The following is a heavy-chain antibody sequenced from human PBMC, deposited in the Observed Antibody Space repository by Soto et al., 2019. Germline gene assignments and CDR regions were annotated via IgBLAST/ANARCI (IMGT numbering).Heavy chain of an antibody. D-gene: IGHD3-3*01. CDR1: GFTFSSYG. CDR2: IWYDGSNK. Sequence: QVQLVESGGGVVQPGRSLRLSCAASGFTFSSYGMHWVRQAPGKGLEWVAVIWYDGSNKYYADSVKGRFTISRDNSKNTRYLQMNSRRGEDTAVYYCARVGYDFWSGYYDQYYYYYMDVWGKGTTVTVSS. J-gene: IGHJ6*03. V-gene: IGHV3-33*01. CDR3: ARVGYDFWSGYYDQYYYYYMDV.